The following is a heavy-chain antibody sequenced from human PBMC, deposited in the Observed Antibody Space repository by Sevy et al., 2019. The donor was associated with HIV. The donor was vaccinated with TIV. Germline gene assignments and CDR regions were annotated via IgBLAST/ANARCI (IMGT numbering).Heavy chain of an antibody. V-gene: IGHV3-30*18. CDR1: GFIFSSYG. J-gene: IGHJ4*02. CDR3: AKDKEDDYGDYYFDH. CDR2: ISSDGSDD. D-gene: IGHD4-17*01. Sequence: GGSLRLSCSASGFIFSSYGMHWVRQTPGKGLEWVAIISSDGSDDFYAESVRGRFTISRDNSRNTLYLQMDNLRLEDTAIYYCAKDKEDDYGDYYFDHWGQGALVTVSS.